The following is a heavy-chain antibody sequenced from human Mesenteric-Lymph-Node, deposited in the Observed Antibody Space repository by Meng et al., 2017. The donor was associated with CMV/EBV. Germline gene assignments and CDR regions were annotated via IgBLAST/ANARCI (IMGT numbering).Heavy chain of an antibody. Sequence: ASVKVCKASGYTFTRYYMHWVRQAPGQGLEWMGWINPNSGGTNYAQKFQGRVTMTRDPSISTAYMELSRLRSDDTAVYYCARDRGYCTNGVCYPFDIWGQGTMVTVSS. CDR3: ARDRGYCTNGVCYPFDI. CDR2: INPNSGGT. V-gene: IGHV1-2*02. CDR1: GYTFTRYY. D-gene: IGHD2-8*01. J-gene: IGHJ3*02.